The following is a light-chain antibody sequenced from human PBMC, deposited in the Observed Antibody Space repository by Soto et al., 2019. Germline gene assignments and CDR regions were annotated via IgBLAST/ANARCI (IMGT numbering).Light chain of an antibody. J-gene: IGLJ3*02. Sequence: QSVLTQPPSVSGAPGQRVTISCTGSSANIGAGYAVHWYQQVPGTAPKLLIYENNNRPSGVPDRFSGSKSGTSASLAITGLQAEDEADYSCQSYDSSLSSVVFGGGTKLTVL. CDR1: SANIGAGYA. CDR3: QSYDSSLSSVV. V-gene: IGLV1-40*01. CDR2: ENN.